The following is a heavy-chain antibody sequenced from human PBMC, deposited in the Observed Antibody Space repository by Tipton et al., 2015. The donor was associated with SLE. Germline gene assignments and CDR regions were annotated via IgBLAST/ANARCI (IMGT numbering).Heavy chain of an antibody. Sequence: TLSLTCTVSGGSIRSHYWGWIRQPPGKGLEWIGSIYHSGSTYYNPSLKSRVTISVDTSKNQFSLKVSSVTAGDTAVYYCARAREHYEIWSGYYMWGQGTLVTVSS. CDR3: ARAREHYEIWSGYYM. CDR1: GGSIRSHY. J-gene: IGHJ4*02. V-gene: IGHV4-38-2*02. D-gene: IGHD3-3*01. CDR2: IYHSGST.